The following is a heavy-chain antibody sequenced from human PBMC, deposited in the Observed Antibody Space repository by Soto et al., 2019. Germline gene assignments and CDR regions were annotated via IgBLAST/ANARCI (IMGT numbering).Heavy chain of an antibody. V-gene: IGHV3-30-3*01. CDR2: ISYDGSNK. J-gene: IGHJ4*02. Sequence: PGGSLRLSCAASGSTFSSYEMHWVRQAPGKGLEWVALISYDGSNKDYADSVEGRFTISRDNSRDTMYLQMNSLRAEDTAVYYCVRARESMTTLSSPDYWGQGPLVTVYS. CDR1: GSTFSSYE. D-gene: IGHD3-16*01. CDR3: VRARESMTTLSSPDY.